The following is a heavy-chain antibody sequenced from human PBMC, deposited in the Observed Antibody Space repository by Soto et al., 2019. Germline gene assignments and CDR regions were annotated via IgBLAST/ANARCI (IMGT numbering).Heavy chain of an antibody. CDR2: IYWDDDK. CDR1: GFSLSTSGVG. Sequence: QITLKESGPTLVKPTQTLTLTCTFSGFSLSTSGVGVGWIRQPPGKALEWLALIYWDDDKRYSPSLKSRLTITKDTSKNQAVRTMTNMDPVDTATYYCAHTFPDSSGYYNYGMDVWGQGTTVTVSS. J-gene: IGHJ6*02. V-gene: IGHV2-5*02. D-gene: IGHD3-22*01. CDR3: AHTFPDSSGYYNYGMDV.